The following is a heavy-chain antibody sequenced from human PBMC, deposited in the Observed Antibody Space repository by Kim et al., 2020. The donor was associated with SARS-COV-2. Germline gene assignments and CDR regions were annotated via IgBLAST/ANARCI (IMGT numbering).Heavy chain of an antibody. D-gene: IGHD3-3*02. Sequence: GGSLRLSCTASGFTFSNFGMNWVRHTPGKGLEWVASISGDTGTTNSVASVKGRFTFTRSTAKNSIFLKMNILGGETTAIYYCARHFGYWGQGTVVPVPS. V-gene: IGHV3-48*01. CDR1: GFTFSNFG. J-gene: IGHJ4*02. CDR3: ARHFGY. CDR2: ISGDTGTT.